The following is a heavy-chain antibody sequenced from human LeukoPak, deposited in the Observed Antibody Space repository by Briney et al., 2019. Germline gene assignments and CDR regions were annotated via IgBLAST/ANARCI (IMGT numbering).Heavy chain of an antibody. Sequence: PGGSLRLSCAASGFTFRSYGMSWVRQAPGKGLEWVSTISGSGGSRYHADSVKGRFTISRDNSKNTLYLQMNSLRAEDTAVYYCAKDKSSWYIDYFDYWGQGTLVTVSS. J-gene: IGHJ4*02. CDR1: GFTFRSYG. CDR3: AKDKSSWYIDYFDY. D-gene: IGHD6-13*01. CDR2: ISGSGGSR. V-gene: IGHV3-23*01.